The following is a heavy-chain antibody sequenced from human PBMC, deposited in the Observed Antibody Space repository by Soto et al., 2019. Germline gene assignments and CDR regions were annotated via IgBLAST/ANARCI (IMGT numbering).Heavy chain of an antibody. V-gene: IGHV3-30*03. CDR2: ISYDGSNE. J-gene: IGHJ4*02. CDR1: GFTFSSYG. Sequence: QVQLVESGGGVVQPGRSLRLSCAASGFTFSSYGMHWVRQAPGKGLEWVAVISYDGSNEYYADSVKGRFTIARDNSKNTLYLQMNSLRAEDTAVYYCATTRYIAAAGTLDYWGQGTLVTVSS. CDR3: ATTRYIAAAGTLDY. D-gene: IGHD6-13*01.